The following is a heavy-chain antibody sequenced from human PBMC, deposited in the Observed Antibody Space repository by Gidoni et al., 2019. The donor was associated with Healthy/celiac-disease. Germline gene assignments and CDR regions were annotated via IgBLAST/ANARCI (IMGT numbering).Heavy chain of an antibody. D-gene: IGHD2-2*01. V-gene: IGHV3-49*05. CDR1: GFTVGDYA. CDR3: TRSGYCSSTSCYYAFDI. J-gene: IGHJ3*02. CDR2: IRSKAYGGTT. Sequence: EVQLVESGGGLVKPGRSMRRTWTASGFTVGDYAMSWFRQAPGKGLELVGFIRSKAYGGTTEYAASVKGRFTISRDDSKSIAYLQMNSLKTEDTAVYYCTRSGYCSSTSCYYAFDIWGQGTMVTVSS.